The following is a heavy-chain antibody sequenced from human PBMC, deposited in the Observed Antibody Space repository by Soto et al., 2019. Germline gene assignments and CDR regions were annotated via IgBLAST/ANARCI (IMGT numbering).Heavy chain of an antibody. CDR2: IYYSGST. V-gene: IGHV4-39*01. J-gene: IGHJ4*02. Sequence: SETLSLTCTVSGGSISSSSYYWGWIRQPPGKGLEWIGSIYYSGSTYYNPSLKSRVTISVDTSKNQFSLKLSSVTAADTAVYYCARLTVVVPGLNYIDYWGQGTLVTVSS. CDR1: GGSISSSSYY. CDR3: ARLTVVVPGLNYIDY. D-gene: IGHD2-15*01.